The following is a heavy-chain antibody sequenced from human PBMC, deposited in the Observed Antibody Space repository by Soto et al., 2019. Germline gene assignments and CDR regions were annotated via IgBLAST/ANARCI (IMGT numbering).Heavy chain of an antibody. CDR3: ARGPTITTDF. CDR1: GSSRSRYS. Sequence: SETLSLTCTISGSSRSRYSCHWLRQPPGKGLEWIGYMYNDGATDYNPSLKSRISMSLDTSTKQFSLRLSSVTAADTAVYFCARGPTITTDFWGRGILVTVSS. V-gene: IGHV4-59*01. J-gene: IGHJ4*02. D-gene: IGHD5-12*01. CDR2: MYNDGAT.